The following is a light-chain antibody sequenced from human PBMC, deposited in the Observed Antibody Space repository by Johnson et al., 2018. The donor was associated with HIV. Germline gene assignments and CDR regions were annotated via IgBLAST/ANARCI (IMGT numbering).Light chain of an antibody. CDR1: YSNIGSNY. Sequence: QSVLTQPPSVSAAPGQKVTISCSGSYSNIGSNYVSWYQQLPGTAPKLLIYDNDKRPSGIPDRFSGSKSGTSATLGITGLQPGDEADYYCGTLDSGLGALYVLATWTKVPRL. CDR2: DND. J-gene: IGLJ1*01. CDR3: GTLDSGLGALYV. V-gene: IGLV1-51*01.